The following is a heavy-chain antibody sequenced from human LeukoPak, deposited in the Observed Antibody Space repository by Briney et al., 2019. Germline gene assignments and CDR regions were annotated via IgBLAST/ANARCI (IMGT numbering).Heavy chain of an antibody. V-gene: IGHV3-23*01. Sequence: PGGSLRLSYAASGFTFSSYAMSWVRQAPGKGLEWVSAISGSGGSTYYADSVKGRFTISRDNSKNTLYLQMNSLRAEDTAVYYCATSGDGIAVAGIQIAPYYWGQGTLVTVSS. CDR3: ATSGDGIAVAGIQIAPYY. CDR1: GFTFSSYA. J-gene: IGHJ4*02. D-gene: IGHD6-19*01. CDR2: ISGSGGST.